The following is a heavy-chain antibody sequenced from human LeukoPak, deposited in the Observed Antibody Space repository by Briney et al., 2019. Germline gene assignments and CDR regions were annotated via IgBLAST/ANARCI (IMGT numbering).Heavy chain of an antibody. CDR3: AKVTDYCGSGSFRNHDAFDI. Sequence: GGSLRLSCAASGFTFSSYAMSWVRQAPGKGLEWVSAISGSGGSTYYADSVKGRFTISRDNSKNTLYLQMNSLRAEDTAVYYCAKVTDYCGSGSFRNHDAFDIWGQGTMVTVSS. J-gene: IGHJ3*02. CDR2: ISGSGGST. V-gene: IGHV3-23*01. CDR1: GFTFSSYA. D-gene: IGHD3-10*01.